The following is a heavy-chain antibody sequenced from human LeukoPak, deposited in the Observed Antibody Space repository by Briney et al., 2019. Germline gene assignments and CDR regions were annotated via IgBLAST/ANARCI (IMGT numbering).Heavy chain of an antibody. CDR3: VKVRFDNSAHFDY. Sequence: SLRLSCAASGFSFDGNAMHWVRQGPGKGLEWVAGISWNGDSIGYADSVKGRFTISRDNAKNSLYLQMNSLRSEDTAFYYCVKVRFDNSAHFDYWGQGTLVTVSS. CDR1: GFSFDGNA. J-gene: IGHJ4*02. D-gene: IGHD3-22*01. V-gene: IGHV3-9*01. CDR2: ISWNGDSI.